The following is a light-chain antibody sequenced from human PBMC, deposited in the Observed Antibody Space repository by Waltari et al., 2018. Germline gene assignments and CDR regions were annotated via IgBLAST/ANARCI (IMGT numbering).Light chain of an antibody. CDR3: QQYGRSPWT. Sequence: FVLTQSPGTLSLSPGERFTISCRASQSVSSNYLAWYQQKPGQAPRLLIYDASNRATGIADRFSGSGSGTDFTLTISRLEPEDVAVYYCQQYGRSPWTFGQGTKVEIK. J-gene: IGKJ1*01. CDR2: DAS. V-gene: IGKV3-20*01. CDR1: QSVSSNY.